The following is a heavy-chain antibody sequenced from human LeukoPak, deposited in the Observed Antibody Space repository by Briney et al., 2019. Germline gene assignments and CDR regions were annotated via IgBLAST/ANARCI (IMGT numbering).Heavy chain of an antibody. Sequence: PSQTLSLTCTVSGGSISSGSYYWSWIRQPAGKGLEWIGRIYTSGSTNYNPSLKSRVTMSVDTSKNQFSLKLSSVTAADTAVYYCARGYGQLDYWGQGTLVTVSS. CDR1: GGSISSGSYY. D-gene: IGHD5-12*01. CDR2: IYTSGST. V-gene: IGHV4-61*02. J-gene: IGHJ4*02. CDR3: ARGYGQLDY.